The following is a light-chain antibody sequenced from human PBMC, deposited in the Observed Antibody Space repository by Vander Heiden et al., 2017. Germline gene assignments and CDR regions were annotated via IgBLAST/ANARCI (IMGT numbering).Light chain of an antibody. V-gene: IGKV3-15*01. J-gene: IGKJ1*01. Sequence: EIAMTQSPATLSVSPGERATLSCRASQSVSSNLAWYQQKPGQAPRLLIYGASTRATGIPARFSGSGSGTEFTLTISSLQSEDFAVYYCQQYNNWPRRTFGQGTKVEIK. CDR1: QSVSSN. CDR2: GAS. CDR3: QQYNNWPRRT.